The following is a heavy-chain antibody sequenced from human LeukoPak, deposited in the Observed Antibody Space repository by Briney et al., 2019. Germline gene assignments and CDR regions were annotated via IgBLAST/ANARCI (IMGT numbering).Heavy chain of an antibody. D-gene: IGHD3-22*01. V-gene: IGHV1-46*01. CDR2: INPSGGST. CDR1: GYTFTSYY. J-gene: IGHJ5*02. Sequence: ASVKVSCKASGYTFTSYYMHWVRQAPGQGLEWMGIINPSGGSTSYAQKFQGRVTMTRDMSTSTVYMELSSLRSEDTAVYYCAKETYFYDSSGYSWWFDPRGQGNLVTVSS. CDR3: AKETYFYDSSGYSWWFDP.